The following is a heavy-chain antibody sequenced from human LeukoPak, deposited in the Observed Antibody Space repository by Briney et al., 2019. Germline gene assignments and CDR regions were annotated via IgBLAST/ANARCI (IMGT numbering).Heavy chain of an antibody. Sequence: GGSLRLSCAASGFTFSSYAMSWVRQAPGEGLEWVSAISGSGGSTYYADSVKGRFTISRDNSKNTLYLQMNSLRAEDTAVYYCAKDRGVIAAAGNWFDPWGQGTLVTVSS. V-gene: IGHV3-23*01. D-gene: IGHD6-13*01. CDR2: ISGSGGST. J-gene: IGHJ5*02. CDR1: GFTFSSYA. CDR3: AKDRGVIAAAGNWFDP.